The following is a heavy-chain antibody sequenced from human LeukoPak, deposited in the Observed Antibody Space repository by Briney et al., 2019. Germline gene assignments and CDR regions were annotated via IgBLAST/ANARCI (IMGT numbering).Heavy chain of an antibody. Sequence: PGGSLRLSCAASGFTFSSYGMHWVRQAPGKGLEWVAVIWYDGSNKYYADSVKGRFTISRDNSKNTLYLQMNSLRAEDTAVYYCAREPVVPAAIFYYYYGMDVWGQGTTVTVSS. V-gene: IGHV3-33*08. CDR3: AREPVVPAAIFYYYYGMDV. D-gene: IGHD2-2*01. CDR2: IWYDGSNK. CDR1: GFTFSSYG. J-gene: IGHJ6*02.